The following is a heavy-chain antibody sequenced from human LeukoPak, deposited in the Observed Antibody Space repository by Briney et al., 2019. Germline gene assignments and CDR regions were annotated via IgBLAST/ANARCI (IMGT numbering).Heavy chain of an antibody. V-gene: IGHV3-23*01. D-gene: IGHD1-1*01. J-gene: IGHJ4*02. CDR2: ITGNGDTT. CDR3: SRGGTDDPFNS. CDR1: GITFSSYP. Sequence: PGGSLRLSCTASGITFSSYPMYWVCQAPGKGLEWVSAITGNGDTTYYADSMKGRFTLSRDNSKNTLYLQMNSLRAEDTAVYYCSRGGTDDPFNSWGQGTLVTVSS.